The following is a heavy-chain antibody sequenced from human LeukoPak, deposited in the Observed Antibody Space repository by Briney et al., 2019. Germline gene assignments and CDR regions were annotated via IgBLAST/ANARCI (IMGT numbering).Heavy chain of an antibody. CDR3: ARDLVGATGSY. Sequence: PGGSLRLSCAASGFTFSSYGMHWVRQAPGKGLEWVAVIWYDGSNKYYADSVKGRFTISRDNSKSTPYLQMNSLRAEDTAVYYCARDLVGATGSYWGQGTLVTVSS. D-gene: IGHD1-26*01. CDR2: IWYDGSNK. V-gene: IGHV3-33*01. J-gene: IGHJ4*02. CDR1: GFTFSSYG.